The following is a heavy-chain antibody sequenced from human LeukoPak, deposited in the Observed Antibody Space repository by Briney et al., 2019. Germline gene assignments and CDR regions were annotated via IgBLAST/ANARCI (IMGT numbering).Heavy chain of an antibody. D-gene: IGHD3-10*01. CDR1: GFTFSSYA. CDR2: IYSGGST. J-gene: IGHJ3*02. Sequence: PAGGSLRLSCAASGFTFSSYAMSWVRQAPGKGLEWVSVIYSGGSTYYAGSVKGRFTISRDISKNTLYLQMNSLRAEDTAVYYCATTTYYYAIGDDAFDIWGQGTMVTVSS. V-gene: IGHV3-53*01. CDR3: ATTTYYYAIGDDAFDI.